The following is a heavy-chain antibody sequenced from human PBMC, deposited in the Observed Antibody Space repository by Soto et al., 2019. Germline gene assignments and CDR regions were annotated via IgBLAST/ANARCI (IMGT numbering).Heavy chain of an antibody. CDR2: INAGNGKT. CDR3: ARGRWIEGGNDF. J-gene: IGHJ4*02. D-gene: IGHD3-16*01. Sequence: QVQLVQSASEEKKPGASVKVSCNASGYSFVNYPIHWVRQAPGQGLEWMGWINAGNGKTKYSQMFQGRLSMTRDTSASTAYMELTSLRSQDTAVYYSARGRWIEGGNDFWGQGTLVTVSS. V-gene: IGHV1-3*05. CDR1: GYSFVNYP.